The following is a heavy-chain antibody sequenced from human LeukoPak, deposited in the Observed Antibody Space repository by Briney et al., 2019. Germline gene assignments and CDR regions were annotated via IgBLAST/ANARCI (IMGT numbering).Heavy chain of an antibody. D-gene: IGHD3-3*01. CDR2: ISSSSSTI. J-gene: IGHJ4*02. V-gene: IGHV3-48*01. Sequence: PGGSLRLSCAAPGFTFSSYSMNWVRQAPGKGPEWVSYISSSSSTIYYADSVKGRFTISRDNAKNSLYLQMNSLRAEDTAVYYCAREVHTIFGVVHIYYFDYWGQGTLVTVSS. CDR3: AREVHTIFGVVHIYYFDY. CDR1: GFTFSSYS.